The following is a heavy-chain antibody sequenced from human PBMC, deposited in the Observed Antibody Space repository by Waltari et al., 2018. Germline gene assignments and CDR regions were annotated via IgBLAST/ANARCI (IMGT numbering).Heavy chain of an antibody. CDR1: GGPFSSSS. D-gene: IGHD6-19*01. Sequence: QVQLVQSGAEVKKPGSSVKVSCKASGGPFSSSSSRWVRQAPGQGLEWMGGIIPILGIANYAQKFQGRVTITADESTSTAYMELSSLRSEDTAVYYCATRIAVAGPEYYFDYWGQGTLVTVSS. V-gene: IGHV1-69*04. CDR2: IIPILGIA. CDR3: ATRIAVAGPEYYFDY. J-gene: IGHJ4*02.